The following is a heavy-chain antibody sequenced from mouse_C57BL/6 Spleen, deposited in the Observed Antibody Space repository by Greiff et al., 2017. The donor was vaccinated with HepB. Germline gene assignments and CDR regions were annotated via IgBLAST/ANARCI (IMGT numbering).Heavy chain of an antibody. Sequence: VQLQQSGAELARPGASVKLSCKASGYTFTSYGISWVKQRTGQGLEWIGEIYPRSGNTYYNEKFKGKATLTADKSSSTAYMELRSLTSEDSAVYFCARYGGLRYFDYWGQGTTLTVSS. V-gene: IGHV1-81*01. D-gene: IGHD1-1*01. J-gene: IGHJ2*01. CDR2: IYPRSGNT. CDR3: ARYGGLRYFDY. CDR1: GYTFTSYG.